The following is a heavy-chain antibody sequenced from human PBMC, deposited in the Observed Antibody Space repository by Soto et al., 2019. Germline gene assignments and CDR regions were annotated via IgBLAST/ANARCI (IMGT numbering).Heavy chain of an antibody. D-gene: IGHD3-3*01. CDR1: GFTFSSYA. CDR2: ISGSGGST. Sequence: EVQLLESGGGLVQPGGSLRLSCAASGFTFSSYAMSWVRQAPGKGLDWVSAISGSGGSTYYADSVKGRFTISRDKSKDTLYLQMNSLRAEDAAVDYGAKDVECEPDDAFDLWGQVTMVNVSS. J-gene: IGHJ3*01. V-gene: IGHV3-23*01. CDR3: AKDVECEPDDAFDL.